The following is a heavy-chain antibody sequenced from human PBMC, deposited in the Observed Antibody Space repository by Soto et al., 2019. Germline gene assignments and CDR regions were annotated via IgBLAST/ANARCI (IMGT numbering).Heavy chain of an antibody. J-gene: IGHJ4*02. CDR2: IVPIRRTA. Sequence: GASVKVSCKASGGTFSSYRINWVRQAPGQGLEWVGGIVPIRRTADYAQTFQGRVIITADESARTSYMELRSLRSQDTAVYYCVRGSGAKLSSSWGQGTLVTVSS. D-gene: IGHD6-13*01. CDR3: VRGSGAKLSSS. V-gene: IGHV1-69*13. CDR1: GGTFSSYR.